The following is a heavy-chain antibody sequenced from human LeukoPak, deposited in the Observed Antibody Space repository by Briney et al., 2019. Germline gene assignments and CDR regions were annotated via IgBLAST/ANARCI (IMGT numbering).Heavy chain of an antibody. Sequence: PSETLSLTCTVSGGSISSYYWSWIRQPPGKGLEWIGYIYYSGSTNYNPSLKSRVTISVETSKNQFSLKLSSVTAADTAVYYCARRGYDFWSGYSKDGMDVWGQGTTVTVSS. D-gene: IGHD3-3*01. V-gene: IGHV4-59*01. CDR1: GGSISSYY. CDR3: ARRGYDFWSGYSKDGMDV. CDR2: IYYSGST. J-gene: IGHJ6*02.